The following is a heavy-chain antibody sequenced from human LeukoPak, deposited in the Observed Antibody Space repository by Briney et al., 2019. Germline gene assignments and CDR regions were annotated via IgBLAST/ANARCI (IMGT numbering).Heavy chain of an antibody. CDR1: GFTFSSYS. Sequence: GGSLRLSCAASGFTFSSYSMNWVRQAPGKGLEWVSSISSSSSYIYYADSVKGRFTISRDNAKNSLYLQMNSLRAEDTAVYYCARPTTGYSSGSYAFGIWGQGTMVTVSS. J-gene: IGHJ3*02. V-gene: IGHV3-21*01. CDR3: ARPTTGYSSGSYAFGI. D-gene: IGHD6-19*01. CDR2: ISSSSSYI.